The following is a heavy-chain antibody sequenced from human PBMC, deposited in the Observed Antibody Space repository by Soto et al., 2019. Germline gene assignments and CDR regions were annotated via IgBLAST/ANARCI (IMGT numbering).Heavy chain of an antibody. Sequence: ASVKVSCKASGYTFTSYGISWVRQAPGQGLEWMGWISAYNGNTNYAQKLQGRVTMTTDTSTSTAYMELRSLRSDDTAAYYCERDHYYGSGSYQPRSQTFDPWGQGTLLTVSS. V-gene: IGHV1-18*01. J-gene: IGHJ5*02. CDR3: ERDHYYGSGSYQPRSQTFDP. D-gene: IGHD3-10*01. CDR2: ISAYNGNT. CDR1: GYTFTSYG.